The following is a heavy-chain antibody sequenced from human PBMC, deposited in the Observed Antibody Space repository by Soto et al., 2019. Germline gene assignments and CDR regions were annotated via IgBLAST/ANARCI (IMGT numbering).Heavy chain of an antibody. CDR1: GFTFSSYG. D-gene: IGHD6-19*01. V-gene: IGHV3-30*18. J-gene: IGHJ1*01. CDR2: ISYDGSNK. Sequence: QVQLVESGGGVVQPGRSLRLSCAASGFTFSSYGMHWVRQAPGKGLEWVAVISYDGSNKYYADSVKGRFTISRDNSKNTLYLQMNSLRAEDTAVYYCAKDSSGWEGNSENYFQHWGQRTLVTVSS. CDR3: AKDSSGWEGNSENYFQH.